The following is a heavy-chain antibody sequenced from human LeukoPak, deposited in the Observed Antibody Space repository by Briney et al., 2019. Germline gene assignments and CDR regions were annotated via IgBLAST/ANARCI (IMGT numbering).Heavy chain of an antibody. CDR2: INTSGGST. CDR1: GFTFRHYD. V-gene: IGHV3-23*01. Sequence: GGSLRLSCVASGFTFRHYDMSWVRQAPGKGLEWVSSINTSGGSTYYADSLQGRFTISRDNSKNTLHLQMNSLRAEDTAVYYCAKDPLPWGQGTLVTVSS. J-gene: IGHJ5*02. CDR3: AKDPLP.